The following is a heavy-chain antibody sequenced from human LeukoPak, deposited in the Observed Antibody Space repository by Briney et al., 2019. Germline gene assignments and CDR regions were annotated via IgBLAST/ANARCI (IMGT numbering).Heavy chain of an antibody. V-gene: IGHV1-69*05. J-gene: IGHJ4*02. Sequence: SVKVSCKASGGTFSSYAISWVRQAPGQGLEWMGGIIPIFGTANYAQKFQGRVTMTRDMSTSTVYMELSSLRSEDTAVYYCASLGRDPRNYWGQGTLVTVSS. CDR1: GGTFSSYA. CDR2: IIPIFGTA. CDR3: ASLGRDPRNY.